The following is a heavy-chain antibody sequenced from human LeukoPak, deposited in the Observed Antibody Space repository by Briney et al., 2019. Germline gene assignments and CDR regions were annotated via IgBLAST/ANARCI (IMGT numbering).Heavy chain of an antibody. CDR3: ARERYYYDSSGYGIDY. CDR2: INHNGNVN. V-gene: IGHV3-7*03. CDR1: GFTFSSYW. J-gene: IGHJ4*02. Sequence: PGGSLRLSCAASGFTFSSYWMNWARQAPGKGLEWVASINHNGNVNYYVDPVKGRFTISRDNAKNSLYLQMNSLRAEDTALYYCARERYYYDSSGYGIDYWGQGTLVTVSS. D-gene: IGHD3-22*01.